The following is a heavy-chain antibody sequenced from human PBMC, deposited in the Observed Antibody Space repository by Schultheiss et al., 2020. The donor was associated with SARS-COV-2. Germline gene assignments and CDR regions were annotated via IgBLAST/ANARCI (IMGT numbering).Heavy chain of an antibody. J-gene: IGHJ6*02. Sequence: GGSLRLSCVASGFTFSSYSMNWVRQAPGKGLVWVSRVNMDGMNTDYADSVKGRFTISRDNSKNTLYLQMNSLRAEDTAVYYCARDTGGYDFSGYYYYYYGMDVWGQGTTVTVSS. CDR3: ARDTGGYDFSGYYYYYYGMDV. CDR1: GFTFSSYS. V-gene: IGHV3-74*01. D-gene: IGHD5-12*01. CDR2: VNMDGMNT.